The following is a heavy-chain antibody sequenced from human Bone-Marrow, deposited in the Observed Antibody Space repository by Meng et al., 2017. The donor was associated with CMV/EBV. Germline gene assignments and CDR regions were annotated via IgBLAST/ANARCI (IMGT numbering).Heavy chain of an antibody. CDR1: GFTFDDYG. Sequence: GESLKISCEASGFTFDDYGMSWVRQAPGKGLEWVSVIYSGGSSTYYADSVKGRFTISRDNAKNSLYLQMNSLRAEDTAVYYCARAIDYWGQGTLVTVYS. J-gene: IGHJ4*02. CDR2: IYSGGSST. CDR3: ARAIDY. V-gene: IGHV3-20*04.